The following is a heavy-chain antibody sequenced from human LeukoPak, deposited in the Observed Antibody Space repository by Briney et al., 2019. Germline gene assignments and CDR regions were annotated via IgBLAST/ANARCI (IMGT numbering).Heavy chain of an antibody. V-gene: IGHV3-9*01. CDR2: ISWNSGSI. CDR1: GFIFNNYA. D-gene: IGHD6-19*01. J-gene: IGHJ4*02. Sequence: GGSLRLSCAGSGFIFNNYAVHWVRQPPGEGLEWVSGISWNSGSIGYADSVKGRFTISRDNAKNSLYLQMNSLRVEDTAFYYCAKDNRRHYTSGPNPDSLHWGQGALVTVSS. CDR3: AKDNRRHYTSGPNPDSLH.